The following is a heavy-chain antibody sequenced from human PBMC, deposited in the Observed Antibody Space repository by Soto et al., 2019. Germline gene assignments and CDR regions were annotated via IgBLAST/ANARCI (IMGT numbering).Heavy chain of an antibody. CDR2: IYHSGYT. V-gene: IGHV4-30-2*01. J-gene: IGHJ5*02. CDR1: GGSISSGGYA. Sequence: QMRLQESGSGLVKPSQTLSLTCAVSGGSISSGGYAWNWIRRPPGKGLEWIGYIYHSGYTSYNPSLKNRVTISVDKSKNQFSLTLSFVTAADTAVYYCARDSLTGNYFDPWGQGTLVTVSS. CDR3: ARDSLTGNYFDP. D-gene: IGHD1-7*01.